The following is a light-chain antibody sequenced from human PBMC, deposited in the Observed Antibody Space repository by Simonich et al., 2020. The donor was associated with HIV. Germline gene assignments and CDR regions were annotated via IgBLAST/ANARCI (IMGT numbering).Light chain of an antibody. J-gene: IGKJ2*01. Sequence: DIVMTPSPDSLAVSLGARATINCKSSQSVLYSSNNKNYLSWYQQKPGQPPKLLIYWASTRESGVPDRFSGSGSETDFTLTISSLQAEDVAVYYCQQYFRTPLAFGQGTKLEIK. CDR3: QQYFRTPLA. CDR1: QSVLYSSNNKNY. V-gene: IGKV4-1*01. CDR2: WAS.